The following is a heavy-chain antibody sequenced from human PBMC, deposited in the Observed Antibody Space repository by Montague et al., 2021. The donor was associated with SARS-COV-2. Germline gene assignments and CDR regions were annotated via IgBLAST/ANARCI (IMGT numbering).Heavy chain of an antibody. J-gene: IGHJ6*02. CDR2: IDWXXXK. CDR3: ARIRYDILTGYYYGMDV. CDR1: GFSLSTSGMC. D-gene: IGHD3-9*01. V-gene: IGHV2-70*01. Sequence: PALVKPTQTLTQTCTFSGFSLSTSGMCVSWIRQPPGKALEWLALIDWXXXKYYSTSLKTRLTISKDTSKNQVVLTMTNMDPVDTATYYCARIRYDILTGYYYGMDVWGQGTTVTVSS.